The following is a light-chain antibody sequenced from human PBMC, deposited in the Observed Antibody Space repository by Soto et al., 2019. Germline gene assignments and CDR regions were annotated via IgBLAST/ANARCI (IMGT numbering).Light chain of an antibody. CDR3: QQRNNWPPVT. CDR2: DAS. Sequence: EIVLTQSPATPSLSPGERATLSCRPSQSVSRHLAWYQQKPGQAPRLLIYDASNRATGIPARFSGSGSGTDFTLTISSLEPEDFAVYYCQQRNNWPPVTFGGGTKVDIK. CDR1: QSVSRH. V-gene: IGKV3-11*01. J-gene: IGKJ4*01.